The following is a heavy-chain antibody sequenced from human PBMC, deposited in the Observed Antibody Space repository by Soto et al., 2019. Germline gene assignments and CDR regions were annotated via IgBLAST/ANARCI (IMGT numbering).Heavy chain of an antibody. J-gene: IGHJ4*02. D-gene: IGHD4-17*01. V-gene: IGHV5-10-1*01. CDR3: AREGDDGYFDY. CDR1: VYNFTSYW. Sequence: XASLTISCKGSVYNFTSYWISWVRQMPGKGLAWLGRIDPSDSYTNYSPSFQGHVTISADKSISTAYLQWISLRASDTAMYDCAREGDDGYFDYWGQGTLVTVSS. CDR2: IDPSDSYT.